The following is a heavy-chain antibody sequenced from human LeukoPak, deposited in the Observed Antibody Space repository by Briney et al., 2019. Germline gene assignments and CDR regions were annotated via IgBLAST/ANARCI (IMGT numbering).Heavy chain of an antibody. V-gene: IGHV4-39*07. CDR2: IYYSGST. J-gene: IGHJ6*03. CDR1: GGSISNSSYY. CDR3: AREWSYYCSSTSCYIMSYYYYYMDV. Sequence: SETLSLTCTVSGGSISNSSYYWGWIRQPPGKGLEWIGSIYYSGSTYYNPSLKSRVTISVDTSKNQFSLKLSSVTAADTAVYYCAREWSYYCSSTSCYIMSYYYYYMDVWGKGTTVTVSS. D-gene: IGHD2-2*02.